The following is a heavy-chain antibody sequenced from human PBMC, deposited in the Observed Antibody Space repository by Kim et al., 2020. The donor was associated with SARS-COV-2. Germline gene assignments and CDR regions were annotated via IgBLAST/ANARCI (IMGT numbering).Heavy chain of an antibody. CDR2: ISGSGGST. CDR3: AKDTHYGSDWYYFDY. CDR1: GFTFSSYA. J-gene: IGHJ4*02. D-gene: IGHD3-10*01. V-gene: IGHV3-23*01. Sequence: GGSLRLSCAASGFTFSSYAMSWVRQAPGKGLEWVSAISGSGGSTYYADSVKGRFTISRDNSKNTLYLQMNSLRAEDTAVYYCAKDTHYGSDWYYFDYWGQGTLVTVSS.